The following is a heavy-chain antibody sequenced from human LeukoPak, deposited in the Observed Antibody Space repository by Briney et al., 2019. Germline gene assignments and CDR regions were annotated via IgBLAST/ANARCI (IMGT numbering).Heavy chain of an antibody. J-gene: IGHJ4*02. CDR2: IYDSGST. CDR3: ATRDSSSLKVDY. V-gene: IGHV4-59*08. CDR1: GGSFSGYY. Sequence: SETLSLTCAVYGGSFSGYYWSWIRQPPGKGLEWIGYIYDSGSTNYNPSLKSRVTISVDTSKNQFSLKLSSVTAADTAVYYCATRDSSSLKVDYWGQGTLVTVSS. D-gene: IGHD6-13*01.